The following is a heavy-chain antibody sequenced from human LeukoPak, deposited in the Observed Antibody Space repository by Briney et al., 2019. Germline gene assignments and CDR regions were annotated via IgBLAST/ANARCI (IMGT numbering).Heavy chain of an antibody. CDR3: ARDEQYYYYGMDV. CDR1: GGSISSYY. CDR2: IYYSGST. D-gene: IGHD5-24*01. Sequence: PSETLSLTCTVSGGSISSYYWSWIRQHPGKGLEWIGYIYYSGSTYYNPSLKSRVIISADTSKNQFSLKLSSVTAADTAVYYCARDEQYYYYGMDVWGQGTTVTVSS. V-gene: IGHV4-59*06. J-gene: IGHJ6*02.